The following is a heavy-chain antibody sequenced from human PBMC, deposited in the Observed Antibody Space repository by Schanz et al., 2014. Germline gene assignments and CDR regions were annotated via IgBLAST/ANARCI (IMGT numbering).Heavy chain of an antibody. CDR2: ISYDGSNK. Sequence: QEQLVESGGGLVKPGGSLRLSCAASGFTFSSYSMNWVRQAPGKGLEWVAVISYDGSNKYYADSVKGRFTISRDNSKNTLYLQMNSLSADDTAVFYCAKGMGYCSGGTCYDYYYYGLDVWGQGTTXTASS. CDR1: GFTFSSYS. CDR3: AKGMGYCSGGTCYDYYYYGLDV. J-gene: IGHJ6*02. V-gene: IGHV3-30*18. D-gene: IGHD2-15*01.